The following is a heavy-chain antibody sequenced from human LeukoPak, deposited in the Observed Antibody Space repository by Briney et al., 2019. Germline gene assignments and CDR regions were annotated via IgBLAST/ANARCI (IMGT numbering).Heavy chain of an antibody. CDR2: IIPIFGTA. D-gene: IGHD3-10*01. CDR3: ARDPGDYYGSGSYAFDI. Sequence: SVKVSCKASGGTLSSYAISWVRQAPRQGLEWMGGIIPIFGTANYAQKFQGRVTITTDESTSTAYMELSSLRSEDTAVYYCARDPGDYYGSGSYAFDIWGQGTMVTVSS. CDR1: GGTLSSYA. J-gene: IGHJ3*02. V-gene: IGHV1-69*05.